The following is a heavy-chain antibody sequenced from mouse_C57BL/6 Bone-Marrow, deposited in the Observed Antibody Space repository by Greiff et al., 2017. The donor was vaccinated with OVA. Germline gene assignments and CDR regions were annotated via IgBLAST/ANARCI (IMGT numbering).Heavy chain of an antibody. D-gene: IGHD4-1*02. CDR1: GFTFTDYY. V-gene: IGHV7-3*01. Sequence: EVQGVESGGGLVQPGGSLSLSCAASGFTFTDYYMSWVRQPPGKALEWLGFIRNKANGYTTEYSASVKGRFTISRDNSQSILYLQMNALRAEDSATYYCARSPTGKRALDYWGQGTTLTVSS. CDR3: ARSPTGKRALDY. CDR2: IRNKANGYTT. J-gene: IGHJ2*01.